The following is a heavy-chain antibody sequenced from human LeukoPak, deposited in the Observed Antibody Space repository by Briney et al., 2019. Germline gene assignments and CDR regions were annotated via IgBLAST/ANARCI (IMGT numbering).Heavy chain of an antibody. CDR1: GGSMSSHIYY. Sequence: PSETLSLTCTVSGGSMSSHIYYWGWIRQPPGKGLEWIGSISHGGTAYYNPSLKSRVTISVDTSKNQFSLKLSSVTAADTAAYYCARDSGYYYDSSGYYLDYWGQGTLVTVSS. CDR2: ISHGGTA. J-gene: IGHJ4*02. D-gene: IGHD3-22*01. CDR3: ARDSGYYYDSSGYYLDY. V-gene: IGHV4-39*07.